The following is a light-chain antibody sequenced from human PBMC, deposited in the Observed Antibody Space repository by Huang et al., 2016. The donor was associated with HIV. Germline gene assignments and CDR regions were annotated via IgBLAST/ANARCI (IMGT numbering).Light chain of an antibody. CDR3: QQRNSWPPIFT. J-gene: IGKJ3*01. CDR1: QSVSSY. V-gene: IGKV3-11*01. CDR2: DAS. Sequence: EIVLTQSPATLSLSPGERATLSCRASQSVSSYLAVYQQKPGQAPRLLIYDASKRATGIPARFSGSGSGTDFTLTISSLEPEDFAVYFCQQRNSWPPIFTFGPGTKVDIK.